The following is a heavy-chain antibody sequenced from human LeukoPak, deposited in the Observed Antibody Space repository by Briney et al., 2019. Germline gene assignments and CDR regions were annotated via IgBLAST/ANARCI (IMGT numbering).Heavy chain of an antibody. D-gene: IGHD1-26*01. V-gene: IGHV3-21*01. Sequence: AGGSLRLSCAASGFTFSSYSMNWVRQAPGKGLEWVSSISSSSSYIYYADSVKGRFTISRDNAKDSLYLQMNSLRAEDTAVYYCARDREGRIDYWGQGTLVTVSS. J-gene: IGHJ4*02. CDR1: GFTFSSYS. CDR2: ISSSSSYI. CDR3: ARDREGRIDY.